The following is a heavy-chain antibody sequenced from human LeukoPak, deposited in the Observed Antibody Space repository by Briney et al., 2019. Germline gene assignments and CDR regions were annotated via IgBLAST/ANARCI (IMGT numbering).Heavy chain of an antibody. CDR2: INPNSGGT. J-gene: IGHJ6*03. V-gene: IGHV1-2*02. D-gene: IGHD3-3*01. CDR1: GYTFTGYY. Sequence: ASVKVSCKASGYTFTGYYMHWVRQAPGHGLEWMGWINPNSGGTNYAQKFQGRVTMTTDTSTSTAYMELRSLRSDDTAVYYCAREHPPWYLEWLSDFYYMDVWGKGTTVTVSS. CDR3: AREHPPWYLEWLSDFYYMDV.